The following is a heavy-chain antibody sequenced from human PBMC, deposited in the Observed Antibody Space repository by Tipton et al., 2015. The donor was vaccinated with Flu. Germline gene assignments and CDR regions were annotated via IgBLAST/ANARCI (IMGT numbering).Heavy chain of an antibody. V-gene: IGHV3-23*01. J-gene: IGHJ2*01. CDR1: GFTFSSYA. CDR3: ATLGATRNWYFDL. CDR2: ISGSGGST. D-gene: IGHD1-26*01. Sequence: LSLTCAASGFTFSSYAMSWVRQAPGKGLEWVSAISGSGGSTYYADSVKGRFTISRDNSKNTLYLQMNSLRAEDTAVYYCATLGATRNWYFDLWGRGTLVTVSS.